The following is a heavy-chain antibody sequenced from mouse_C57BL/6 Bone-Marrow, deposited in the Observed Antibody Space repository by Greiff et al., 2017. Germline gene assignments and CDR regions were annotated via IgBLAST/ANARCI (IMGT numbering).Heavy chain of an antibody. CDR1: GYTFTSYW. J-gene: IGHJ3*01. CDR3: ARWDSNPFAY. D-gene: IGHD2-5*01. Sequence: QVQLQQPGAELVKPGASVKLSCKASGYTFTSYWMHWVKQGPGQGLEWIGMIHPNSGSTNYNEKFKSKATLTVDKSSSTAYMQLSSLTSEDSAVYYCARWDSNPFAYWGQGTLVTVSA. CDR2: IHPNSGST. V-gene: IGHV1-64*01.